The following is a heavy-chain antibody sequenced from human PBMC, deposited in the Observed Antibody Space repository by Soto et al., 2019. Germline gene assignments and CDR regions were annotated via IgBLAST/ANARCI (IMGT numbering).Heavy chain of an antibody. Sequence: QVQLVQSGAEVKKPGSSVKVSCKASGGTFSSYAISWVRQAPGQGLEWMGGIIPIFGTANYAQKFQGRVTITADESTSTAYMELSSRRSEDTAVYYCARYYGSGTQSPHYYYYGMDVWGQGTTVTVSS. CDR3: ARYYGSGTQSPHYYYYGMDV. CDR1: GGTFSSYA. D-gene: IGHD3-10*01. V-gene: IGHV1-69*01. J-gene: IGHJ6*02. CDR2: IIPIFGTA.